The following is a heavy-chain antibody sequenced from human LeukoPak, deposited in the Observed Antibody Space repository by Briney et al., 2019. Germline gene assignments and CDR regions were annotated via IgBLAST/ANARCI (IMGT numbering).Heavy chain of an antibody. J-gene: IGHJ4*02. CDR1: GGTFSSYA. Sequence: ASVKVSCKASGGTFSSYAISRVRQAPGQGLEWMGGIIPIFGTANYAQKFQGRVTITTDESTSTAYMELSSLRSEDTAVYYCAMGYDYYFDYWGQGTLVTVSS. CDR3: AMGYDYYFDY. D-gene: IGHD1-1*01. CDR2: IIPIFGTA. V-gene: IGHV1-69*05.